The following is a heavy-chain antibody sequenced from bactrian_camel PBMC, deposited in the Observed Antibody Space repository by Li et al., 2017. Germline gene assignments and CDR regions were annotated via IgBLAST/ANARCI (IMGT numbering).Heavy chain of an antibody. CDR1: GYTAKTCS. CDR2: LFANGGT. Sequence: HVQLVESGGGSVQAGGSLTLSCSASGYTAKTCSWNWYRQSPGKGRELVSSLFANGGTYYHDSVKSRFTFAQDNTENAVSLQMNSLEPEDTAMYYCAASGRGLRAVGSLSETHFGHWGQGTQVTVS. CDR3: AASGRGLRAVGSLSETHFGH. V-gene: IGHV3S60*01. J-gene: IGHJ6*01. D-gene: IGHD5*01.